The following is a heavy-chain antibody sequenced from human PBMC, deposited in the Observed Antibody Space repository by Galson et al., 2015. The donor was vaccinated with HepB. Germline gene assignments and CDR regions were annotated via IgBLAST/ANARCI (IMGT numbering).Heavy chain of an antibody. D-gene: IGHD3-22*01. V-gene: IGHV1-8*01. CDR3: AREDDSSGYYQGS. CDR1: GYTFTSYD. CDR2: MNPNSGST. J-gene: IGHJ5*02. Sequence: SVKVSCKASGYTFTSYDINWVRQATGQGLEWMGWMNPNSGSTGYAQKFQGRVTMTRNTSISTAYMELSSLRSEDTAVYYCAREDDSSGYYQGSWGQGALVTVSS.